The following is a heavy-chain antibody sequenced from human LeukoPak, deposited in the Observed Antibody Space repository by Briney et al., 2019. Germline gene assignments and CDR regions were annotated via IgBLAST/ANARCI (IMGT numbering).Heavy chain of an antibody. CDR2: IDKEKNSYATAS. CDR1: GFTFSGSA. Sequence: GGSLRLSCAASGFTFSGSAIHWVRQSFGKGLEWIGHIDKEKNSYATASAYAVSVEGRFTVSRDDSKNMAFLQMSGLKTEDTALYFCTRDSVTYNWLDPWGQGTLVTVSS. V-gene: IGHV3-73*01. J-gene: IGHJ5*02. CDR3: TRDSVTYNWLDP. D-gene: IGHD5/OR15-5a*01.